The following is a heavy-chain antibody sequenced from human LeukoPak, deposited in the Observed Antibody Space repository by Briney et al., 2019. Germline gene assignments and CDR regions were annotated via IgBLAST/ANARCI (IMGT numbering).Heavy chain of an antibody. CDR2: INHSGST. Sequence: SDTLSLTCGVSGGSFSGYDWSWIRQPPGKGLEWIGEINHSGSTNYNPSLKSRVTISVDTSKNQFSLKLSSVTAADTAVYYCAILNIAAARGWFDPWGQGTLVTVSS. J-gene: IGHJ5*02. D-gene: IGHD6-13*01. V-gene: IGHV4-34*01. CDR3: AILNIAAARGWFDP. CDR1: GGSFSGYD.